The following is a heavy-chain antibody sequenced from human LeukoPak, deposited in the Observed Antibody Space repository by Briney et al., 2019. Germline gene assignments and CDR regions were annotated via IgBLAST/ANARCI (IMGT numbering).Heavy chain of an antibody. CDR1: GGSISSGSYY. CDR2: IYTSGST. CDR3: ARAVKDSRRWAWFDP. D-gene: IGHD6-13*01. V-gene: IGHV4-61*02. J-gene: IGHJ5*02. Sequence: SETLSLTCTVSGGSISSGSYYWSWIRQPAGKGLEWIGRIYTSGSTNYNPSLKSRVTISVDTSKNQFSLKLSSVTGADTGVYFWARAVKDSRRWAWFDPWGQGTLVTVSS.